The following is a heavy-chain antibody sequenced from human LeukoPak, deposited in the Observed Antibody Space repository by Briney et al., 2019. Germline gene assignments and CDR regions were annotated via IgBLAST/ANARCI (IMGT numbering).Heavy chain of an antibody. D-gene: IGHD3-10*01. CDR3: ATNPKANYYGSGSRYYYYGMDV. Sequence: SETLSLTCAVYGGSFSGYYWSSIRQPPGKGLELIGEINHSGSRNYNPSLKSRVTISVDTSKNQFSLKLSSVTAADTAVYYCATNPKANYYGSGSRYYYYGMDVWGQGTTVTVSS. V-gene: IGHV4-34*01. J-gene: IGHJ6*02. CDR1: GGSFSGYY. CDR2: INHSGSR.